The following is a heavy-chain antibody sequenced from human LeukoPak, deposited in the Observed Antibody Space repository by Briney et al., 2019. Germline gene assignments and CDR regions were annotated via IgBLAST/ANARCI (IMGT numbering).Heavy chain of an antibody. CDR2: TRGSGSGM. Sequence: PGGSLRLSCAASGFAFSDYSMNWVRQAPGKGLEWVANTRGSGSGMGSGNYYAGAVRGRFTISRDNAKNSLYLQMNSLRAEDTAFYYCARDDNWGFDYWGQGALATVSS. CDR1: GFAFSDYS. D-gene: IGHD7-27*01. CDR3: ARDDNWGFDY. J-gene: IGHJ4*02. V-gene: IGHV3-21*05.